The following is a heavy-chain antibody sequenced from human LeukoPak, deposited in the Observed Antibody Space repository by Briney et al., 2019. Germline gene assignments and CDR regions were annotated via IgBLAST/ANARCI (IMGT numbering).Heavy chain of an antibody. CDR1: GGSISSYY. D-gene: IGHD5-18*01. CDR3: ARGWTPNHHTAMAY. CDR2: IYYSGST. V-gene: IGHV4-59*01. Sequence: SETLSLTCTVSGGSISSYYWSWIRQPPGKGLEWIGYIYYSGSTNYNPSLKSRVTVSVDMSKNQFSLRLRSVTAADTAVYYCARGWTPNHHTAMAYWGQGTLVTVFS. J-gene: IGHJ4*02.